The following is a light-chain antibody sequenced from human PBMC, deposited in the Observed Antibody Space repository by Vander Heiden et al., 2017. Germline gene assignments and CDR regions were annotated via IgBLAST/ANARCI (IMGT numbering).Light chain of an antibody. J-gene: IGLJ3*02. V-gene: IGLV1-40*01. CDR3: QSYDSRLSGAV. Sequence: QSVLTPPPSVSGAPGQRVTISCTGSSSNIGAGYDVHWYQQLPGTAPKLLICGNSNRPSGVPDRFSGSKSGTSASLALTGLQAEDEADYYCQSYDSRLSGAVFGGGTKLTVL. CDR1: SSNIGAGYD. CDR2: GNS.